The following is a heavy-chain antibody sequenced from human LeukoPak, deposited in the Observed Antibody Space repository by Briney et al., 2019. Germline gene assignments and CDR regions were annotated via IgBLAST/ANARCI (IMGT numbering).Heavy chain of an antibody. D-gene: IGHD3-3*01. V-gene: IGHV1-58*01. CDR3: AAWLRFLEWPGIDY. Sequence: GASVKVSCKASGFTFKRSAVQWVRQARGQRLEWIGWIVVGSGNTNYAQKFQERVTITRDMSTNTAYMELSNLRSEDTAVYYCAAWLRFLEWPGIDYWGQGILVTVSS. CDR2: IVVGSGNT. J-gene: IGHJ4*02. CDR1: GFTFKRSA.